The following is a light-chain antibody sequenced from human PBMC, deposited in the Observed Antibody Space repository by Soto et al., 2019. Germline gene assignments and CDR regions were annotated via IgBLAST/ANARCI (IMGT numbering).Light chain of an antibody. CDR2: EGS. J-gene: IGLJ2*01. Sequence: QSALTQPASVSGSPGQSITISCTGTSSDVGSYNLVSWYQQHPGKAPKLMIYEGSKRPSGVSNRFSGSKSGNTASLTISGLQADDEAEYYCCSYAGSSTFDVVFGGGTKLTVL. V-gene: IGLV2-23*03. CDR1: SSDVGSYNL. CDR3: CSYAGSSTFDVV.